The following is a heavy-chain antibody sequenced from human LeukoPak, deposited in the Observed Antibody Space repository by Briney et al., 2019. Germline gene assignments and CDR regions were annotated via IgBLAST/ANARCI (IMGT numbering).Heavy chain of an antibody. D-gene: IGHD3-3*01. Sequence: AGGSLRLSCAASGFTFSSYGMHWVRQAPGKGLEWVAFIRYDGSNKYYADSVKGRFTISRDNSKNTLYLQMNSLRAEDTAVYYCAKDSTNYDFWSGPGPADYWGQGTLVTVSS. J-gene: IGHJ4*02. CDR2: IRYDGSNK. V-gene: IGHV3-30*02. CDR1: GFTFSSYG. CDR3: AKDSTNYDFWSGPGPADY.